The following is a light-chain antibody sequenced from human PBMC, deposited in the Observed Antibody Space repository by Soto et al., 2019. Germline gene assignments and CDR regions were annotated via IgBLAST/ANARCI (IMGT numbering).Light chain of an antibody. J-gene: IGKJ2*01. V-gene: IGKV3-20*01. CDR2: GAS. Sequence: EIVLTQSPGTLSLSPGERATLSCRASQSVSSSYLAWYQQKPGQAPRLLIYGASSSATGIPDRFSGSGSVTDFTLTISRLEPEDFAVYYCQQYGSSPSRTFGQGTKLEIK. CDR1: QSVSSSY. CDR3: QQYGSSPSRT.